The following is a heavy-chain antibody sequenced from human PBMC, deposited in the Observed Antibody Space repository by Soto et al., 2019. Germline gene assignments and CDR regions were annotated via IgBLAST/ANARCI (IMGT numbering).Heavy chain of an antibody. CDR3: ARDWGGVDP. CDR1: GFTLSSYS. D-gene: IGHD3-10*01. Sequence: GGSLRLSCAASGFTLSSYSMNWVRQAPGKGLEWVSYISSSSSTIYYADSVKGRFTISRDSAKNSLYLQMNSLRAEDTAVYYCARDWGGVDPWGQGTLVTVSS. CDR2: ISSSSSTI. V-gene: IGHV3-48*01. J-gene: IGHJ5*02.